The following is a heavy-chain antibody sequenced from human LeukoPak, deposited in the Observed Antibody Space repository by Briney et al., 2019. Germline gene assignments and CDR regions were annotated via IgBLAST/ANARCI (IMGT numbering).Heavy chain of an antibody. Sequence: ASVKVSCKASGYTFTGYYMHWVRQAPGQGLEWMGWINPNSGGTNYAQKFQGRVTMTRDTSISTAYMELSRLRSDDTAVCYCARGGGSYSVDFDYWGQGTLVTVSS. J-gene: IGHJ4*02. CDR3: ARGGGSYSVDFDY. V-gene: IGHV1-2*02. CDR2: INPNSGGT. D-gene: IGHD1-26*01. CDR1: GYTFTGYY.